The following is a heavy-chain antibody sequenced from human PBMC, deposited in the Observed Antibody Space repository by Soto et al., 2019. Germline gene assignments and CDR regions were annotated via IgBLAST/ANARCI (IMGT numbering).Heavy chain of an antibody. D-gene: IGHD3-10*01. J-gene: IGHJ1*01. Sequence: GGSMRISCAVSGFIFSTSWMSWVRQAPGKGLEWVAIINQDGSEKYYVDSVKGRLTISRDNAKNSLYLQMNSLSAEDTAVYYCARAAYGSTVGHWGQGTLVTVSS. V-gene: IGHV3-7*04. CDR1: GFIFSTSW. CDR2: INQDGSEK. CDR3: ARAAYGSTVGH.